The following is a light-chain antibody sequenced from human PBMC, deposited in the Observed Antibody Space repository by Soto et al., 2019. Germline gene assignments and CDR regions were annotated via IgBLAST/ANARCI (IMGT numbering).Light chain of an antibody. CDR2: KAS. CDR3: QQYFGP. J-gene: IGKJ1*01. Sequence: DIQMTQSPSTLSASVGDRVTITCRASQSISSWLAWYQQKPGKAPKLLIYKASSLESGVPSRFSGSGSGTEFTLTISSLQPDDFATYYCQQYFGPFGQGTKVEIK. V-gene: IGKV1-5*03. CDR1: QSISSW.